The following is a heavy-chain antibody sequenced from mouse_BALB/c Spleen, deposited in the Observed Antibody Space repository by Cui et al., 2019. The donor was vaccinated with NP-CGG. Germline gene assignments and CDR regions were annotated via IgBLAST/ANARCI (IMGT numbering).Heavy chain of an antibody. CDR1: GYTFTRYL. D-gene: IGHD1-1*01. CDR3: ARYDYYGSSYFDY. Sequence: QVQLQQPGAELVKPGASVKLSCKASGYTFTRYLMHWVIQRPGRGLEWIGRIDPNSGGTKYKEKFKSKATLTVDKPPSTAYMQLSSLTSEDSAVYYCARYDYYGSSYFDYWGQGTTLTVSS. V-gene: IGHV1-72*01. CDR2: IDPNSGGT. J-gene: IGHJ2*01.